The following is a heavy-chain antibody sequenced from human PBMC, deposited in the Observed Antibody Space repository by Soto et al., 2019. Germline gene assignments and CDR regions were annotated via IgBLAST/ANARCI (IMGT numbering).Heavy chain of an antibody. Sequence: EVQLLESGGGLVQPGGSLRLSCAASGFTFSSYAMSWVRQAPGKGLEWDSAISGSGGSTYYADSVKGRFTISRDNSKNTLYLQMNSLRAEDTAVYYCATAARPNYYYGMDVWGQGTTVTVSS. V-gene: IGHV3-23*01. CDR2: ISGSGGST. D-gene: IGHD6-6*01. CDR1: GFTFSSYA. CDR3: ATAARPNYYYGMDV. J-gene: IGHJ6*02.